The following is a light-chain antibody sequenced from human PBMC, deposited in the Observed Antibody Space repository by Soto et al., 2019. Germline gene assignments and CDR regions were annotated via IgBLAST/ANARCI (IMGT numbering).Light chain of an antibody. J-gene: IGKJ1*01. Sequence: EIVLTQSPATLSVSPGERATLSCRASQSVSNNLAWYQQKPGQAPRLLIYGASNRATGIPARFSGSGSGTEFTLTISSLQSEDFAVYHCQQYNKWPPWTFGQGTKVDIK. CDR2: GAS. V-gene: IGKV3-15*01. CDR3: QQYNKWPPWT. CDR1: QSVSNN.